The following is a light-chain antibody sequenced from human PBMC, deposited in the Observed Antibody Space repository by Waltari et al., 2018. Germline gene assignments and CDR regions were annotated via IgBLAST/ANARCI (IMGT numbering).Light chain of an antibody. CDR2: SNN. Sequence: QSVLTQPPSASGTPGQRVTLPCSGSSSNIGSNYVYWYQQLPGTAPKLLIYSNNQRPSGVPDRFSGSKSGTSASLAISGLRSEDEADYYWAAWDDSLSGRVFGGGTKLTVL. V-gene: IGLV1-47*01. J-gene: IGLJ3*02. CDR1: SSNIGSNY. CDR3: AAWDDSLSGRV.